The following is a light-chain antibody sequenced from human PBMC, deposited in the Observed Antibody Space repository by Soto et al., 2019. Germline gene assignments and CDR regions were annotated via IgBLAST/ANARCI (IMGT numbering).Light chain of an antibody. J-gene: IGKJ5*01. CDR1: QSVRSN. CDR3: QQRSNWPPSIT. CDR2: GAS. V-gene: IGKV3-15*01. Sequence: IVMTHSPATLSVSPLERATLSFMSIQSVRSNLAWYQQKPGQAPRLLISGASTRATGIPARFGGSGSGTEFTLTISSLQSEDFAVYYCQQRSNWPPSITFGRGTRLEIK.